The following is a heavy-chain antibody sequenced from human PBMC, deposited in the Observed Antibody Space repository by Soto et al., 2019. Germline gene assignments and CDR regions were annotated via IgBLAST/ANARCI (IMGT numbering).Heavy chain of an antibody. CDR2: IIPVFGTA. J-gene: IGHJ6*02. V-gene: IGHV1-69*01. Sequence: QAQLEQSGGEVKKPGSSVKVYCKASRVAFSKFIVTWVRQAPGVGLEWVGGIIPVFGTANYAQKFQGRVTITADESTSTSYMEVNNLRSDDTAVYYCAKVRYSSPMGYYYGMDVWGQGTTVTVSS. CDR3: AKVRYSSPMGYYYGMDV. CDR1: RVAFSKFI. D-gene: IGHD2-2*01.